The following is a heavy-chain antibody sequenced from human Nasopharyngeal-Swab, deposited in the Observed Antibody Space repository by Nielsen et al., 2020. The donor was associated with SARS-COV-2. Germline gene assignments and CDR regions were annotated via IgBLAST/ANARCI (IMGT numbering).Heavy chain of an antibody. V-gene: IGHV3-48*01. D-gene: IGHD2/OR15-2a*01. J-gene: IGHJ4*01. CDR3: VRGWRSNSFDY. CDR1: GFTFSSFG. Sequence: ESLKISCAASGFTFSSFGMHWVRQAPGKGLEWVAHIGTSSTPIYYADSVRGRFSISRDNAKNSLSLLMSTLRGEDTAVYYCVRGWRSNSFDYWGQGARVTVSA. CDR2: IGTSSTPI.